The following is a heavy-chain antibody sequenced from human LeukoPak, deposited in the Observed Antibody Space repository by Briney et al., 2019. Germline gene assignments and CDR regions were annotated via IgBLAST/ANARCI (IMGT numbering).Heavy chain of an antibody. CDR1: GGTFSSYA. V-gene: IGHV1-69*13. J-gene: IGHJ5*02. CDR3: AREVFDSSWSYLNWFDP. CDR2: IIPIFGTA. D-gene: IGHD6-13*01. Sequence: SVRVSCKASGGTFSSYAISWVRQAPGQGLEWMGGIIPIFGTANYAQKFQGRVTITADESTSTAYMELSSLRSEDTAVYYCAREVFDSSWSYLNWFDPWGQGTLVTVSS.